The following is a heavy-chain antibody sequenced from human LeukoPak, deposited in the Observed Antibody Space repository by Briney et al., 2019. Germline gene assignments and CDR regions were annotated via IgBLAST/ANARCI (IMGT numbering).Heavy chain of an antibody. V-gene: IGHV4-30-4*01. CDR1: GGSISSGDYY. D-gene: IGHD4-17*01. CDR2: IYYSGST. J-gene: IGHJ4*02. CDR3: ARSYGDYEVTPFDY. Sequence: PSQTLSLTCTVSGGSISSGDYYWSWIRQPPGKGPEWIGYIYYSGSTYYNPSLKSRVTISVDTSKNQFSLKLSSVTAADTAVYYCARSYGDYEVTPFDYWGQGTLVTVSS.